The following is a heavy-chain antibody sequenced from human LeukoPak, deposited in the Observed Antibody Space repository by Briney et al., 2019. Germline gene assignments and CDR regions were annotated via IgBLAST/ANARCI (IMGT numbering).Heavy chain of an antibody. V-gene: IGHV3-7*01. CDR2: IKKDVTGK. CDR3: ARDSPPRYSGSAGGEGY. CDR1: GFTFSCYW. Sequence: RGSLRLSCAASGFTFSCYWMSWVRQALGTGLEWVASIKKDVTGKNYVDSVKGGFSISRDNTKNSLYLQMNSQRAEGTGVYFCARDSPPRYSGSAGGEGYWGQGTLVTVSS. J-gene: IGHJ4*02. D-gene: IGHD1-26*01.